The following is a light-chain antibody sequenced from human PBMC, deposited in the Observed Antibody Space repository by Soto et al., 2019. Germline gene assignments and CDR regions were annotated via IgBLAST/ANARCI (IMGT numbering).Light chain of an antibody. V-gene: IGLV2-8*01. Sequence: QSALTQPPSASGSPGQSVTISFTGTSSDVGGYNYVSWYQQHPGKAPKLMIYEVSKRPSGVPDRFSGSKSGNTASLTVSGLQAEDEDDYYCSSYAGRNNVVFGGGTKVTVL. CDR1: SSDVGGYNY. CDR3: SSYAGRNNVV. J-gene: IGLJ2*01. CDR2: EVS.